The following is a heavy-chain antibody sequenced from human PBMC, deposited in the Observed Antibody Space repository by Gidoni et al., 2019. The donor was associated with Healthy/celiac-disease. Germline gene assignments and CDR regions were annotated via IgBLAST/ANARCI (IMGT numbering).Heavy chain of an antibody. CDR3: ARVGGEWLVPPYYYYGMDV. Sequence: QLPLQESRPGLVKPSETLSLTCTVSGGSISSSSYYWGWIRQPPGKGLEWIGSIYYSGSTYYNPSLKSRVTISVDTSKNQFSLKLSSVTAADTAVYYCARVGGEWLVPPYYYYGMDVWGQGTTVTVSS. CDR1: GGSISSSSYY. CDR2: IYYSGST. J-gene: IGHJ6*02. V-gene: IGHV4-39*07. D-gene: IGHD6-19*01.